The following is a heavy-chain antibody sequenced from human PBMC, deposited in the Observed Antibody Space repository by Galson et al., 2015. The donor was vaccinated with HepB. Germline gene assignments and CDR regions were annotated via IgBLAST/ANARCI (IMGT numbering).Heavy chain of an antibody. V-gene: IGHV3-15*01. CDR2: IKSKTDGGTT. CDR1: GFTFSNAW. CDR3: TTDPLEIRRRYCTNGVCYLKRTYGMDV. J-gene: IGHJ6*02. Sequence: SLRLSCAASGFTFSNAWMSWVRQAPGKGLEWVGRIKSKTDGGTTDYAAPVKGRFTISRDDSKNTLYLQMNSLKTEDTAVYYCTTDPLEIRRRYCTNGVCYLKRTYGMDVWGQGTTVTVSS. D-gene: IGHD2-8*01.